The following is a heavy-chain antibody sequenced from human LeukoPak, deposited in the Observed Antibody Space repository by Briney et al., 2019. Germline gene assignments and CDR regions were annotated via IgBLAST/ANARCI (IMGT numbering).Heavy chain of an antibody. V-gene: IGHV3-21*01. CDR1: GFTFSSYS. CDR2: ISSSSSYI. J-gene: IGHJ4*02. D-gene: IGHD4-17*01. CDR3: ARDYGDLPARVPYFDY. Sequence: GGSLRLSCAASGFTFSSYSMNWVRQAPGKGLEWVSSISSSSSYIYYADSVKGRFTISRDNAKNSLYLQMKSLRDEDTAIYYCARDYGDLPARVPYFDYWGQGTPVTVSS.